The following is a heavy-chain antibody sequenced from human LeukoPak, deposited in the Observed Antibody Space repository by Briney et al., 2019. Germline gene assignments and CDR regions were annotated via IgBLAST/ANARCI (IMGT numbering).Heavy chain of an antibody. CDR3: EKGITMVRGVLLNGFDY. D-gene: IGHD3-10*01. V-gene: IGHV3-23*01. CDR1: GFTFSSYA. J-gene: IGHJ4*02. Sequence: SGGSLRLSCAASGFTFSSYAMSWVRQAPGKGLEWVSAISGSGGSAYYADSVKGRFTISRDNSKNTLYLQMNSLRAEDTAVYYCEKGITMVRGVLLNGFDYWGQGTLVTVSS. CDR2: ISGSGGSA.